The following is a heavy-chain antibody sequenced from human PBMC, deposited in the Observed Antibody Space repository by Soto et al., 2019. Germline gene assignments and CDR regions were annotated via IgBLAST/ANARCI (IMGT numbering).Heavy chain of an antibody. CDR3: ARDSRRITIFGVVTHYYGMDV. CDR2: IYSGGST. V-gene: IGHV3-53*01. Sequence: QTGGSLRLSCAASGFTVSSNYMSWVRQAPGKGLEWVSVIYSGGSTYYADSVKGRFTISRDNSKNTLYLQMNSLRAEDTAVYYCARDSRRITIFGVVTHYYGMDVWGQGTTVTVSS. J-gene: IGHJ6*02. D-gene: IGHD3-3*01. CDR1: GFTVSSNY.